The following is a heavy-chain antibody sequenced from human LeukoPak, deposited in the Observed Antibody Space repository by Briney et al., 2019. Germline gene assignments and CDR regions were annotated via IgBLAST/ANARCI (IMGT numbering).Heavy chain of an antibody. CDR3: ASGWAIMAGGAEYFQH. V-gene: IGHV1-69-2*01. J-gene: IGHJ1*01. CDR2: ADPEDGET. D-gene: IGHD6-19*01. Sequence: ASVKVSCKVSGYTFTDYYMHWVQQAPGKGLEWMGLADPEDGETIYAEKFQGRVTITADTSTDTAYMELSSLRSEDTAVYYCASGWAIMAGGAEYFQHWGQGTLVTVSS. CDR1: GYTFTDYY.